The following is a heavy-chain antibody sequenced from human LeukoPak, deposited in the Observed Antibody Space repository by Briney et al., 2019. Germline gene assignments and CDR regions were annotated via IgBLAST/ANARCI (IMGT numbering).Heavy chain of an antibody. V-gene: IGHV4-59*01. D-gene: IGHD3-10*01. Sequence: PSETLSLTCTVSGGSISSYYWSWIRQPPGKGLEWIGYIYYSGSTNYNPSLKSRVTISVDTSKNQFSLKLSSVTAADTAVYYCAREYYYGSGAFDPWGQGTLVTVSS. CDR2: IYYSGST. J-gene: IGHJ5*02. CDR1: GGSISSYY. CDR3: AREYYYGSGAFDP.